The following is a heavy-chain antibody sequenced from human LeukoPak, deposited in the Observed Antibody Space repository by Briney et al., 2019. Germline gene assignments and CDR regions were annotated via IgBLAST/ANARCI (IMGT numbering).Heavy chain of an antibody. CDR1: GGSISSYY. V-gene: IGHV4-59*01. CDR2: IYYSGST. D-gene: IGHD2-15*01. CDR3: ASSLGYCSGGSCTHPLDY. J-gene: IGHJ4*02. Sequence: PSETLSLTCTVSGGSISSYYWSWIRQPPGKGLEWTGYIYYSGSTNYNPSLKSRVTISVDTSKNQFSLKLSSVTAADTAVYYCASSLGYCSGGSCTHPLDYWGQGTLVTVSS.